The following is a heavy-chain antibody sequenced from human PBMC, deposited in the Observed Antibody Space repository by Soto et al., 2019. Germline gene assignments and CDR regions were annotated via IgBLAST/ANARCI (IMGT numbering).Heavy chain of an antibody. Sequence: GASVKVSCKACGYTLLQYVINWVRQATGQGLDGMGRMNPNSGNTGYAQQFQGRVTLIRKTSITAAFMELSTLRSQDNAVFYCGREDCGDYSDWFDPWGQGTLVTVSS. J-gene: IGHJ5*02. CDR2: MNPNSGNT. CDR1: GYTLLQYV. V-gene: IGHV1-8*01. D-gene: IGHD4-17*01. CDR3: GREDCGDYSDWFDP.